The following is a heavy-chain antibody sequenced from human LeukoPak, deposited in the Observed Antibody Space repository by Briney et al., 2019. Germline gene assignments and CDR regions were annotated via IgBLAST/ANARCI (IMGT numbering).Heavy chain of an antibody. Sequence: SETLSLTCAVYGGSFSGYYWSWIRQPPGKGLEWIGEINHSGSTNYNPSLKSRVTISVDTSKNQFSLKLSSVTAADTAVYYCARATNCDFWSGYFYYFDYWGQGTLVTVSS. CDR1: GGSFSGYY. CDR3: ARATNCDFWSGYFYYFDY. J-gene: IGHJ4*02. V-gene: IGHV4-34*01. CDR2: INHSGST. D-gene: IGHD3-3*01.